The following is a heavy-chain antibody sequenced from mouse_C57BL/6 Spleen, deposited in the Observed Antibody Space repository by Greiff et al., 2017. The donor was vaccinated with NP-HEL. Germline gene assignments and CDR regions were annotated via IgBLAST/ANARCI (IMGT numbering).Heavy chain of an antibody. CDR3: ARAITTVGGNYFDY. J-gene: IGHJ2*01. CDR2: INPNNGGT. Sequence: EVQLQQSGPELVKPGASVKISCKASGYTFTDYYMNWVKQSHGKSLEWIGDINPNNGGTSYNQKFKGKATLTVDKSSSTAYMELRSLTSEDSAVYYCARAITTVGGNYFDYWGQGTTLTVSS. D-gene: IGHD1-1*01. V-gene: IGHV1-26*01. CDR1: GYTFTDYY.